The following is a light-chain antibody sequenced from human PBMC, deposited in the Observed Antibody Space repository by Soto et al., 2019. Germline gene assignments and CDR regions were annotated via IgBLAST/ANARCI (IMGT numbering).Light chain of an antibody. CDR1: QDISSH. V-gene: IGKV1-9*01. CDR3: QQFNSYPIT. J-gene: IGKJ5*01. Sequence: EIQLTQSSSFVSASVGDRVTITCWASQDISSHLAWYQQKPGKVPRLLISAASTLQSGVPSRFSGSGAGTEFSLTISGLQPEDFATYYCQQFNSYPITFGQGTRLEIK. CDR2: AAS.